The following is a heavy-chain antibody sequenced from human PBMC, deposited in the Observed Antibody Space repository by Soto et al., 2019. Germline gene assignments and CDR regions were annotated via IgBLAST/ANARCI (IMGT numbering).Heavy chain of an antibody. J-gene: IGHJ5*02. CDR2: ISGSGGST. V-gene: IGHV3-23*01. CDR3: AKNRYYDFWSGPMGFDP. CDR1: GFTFSSYA. Sequence: GGSLSLSCAASGFTFSSYAMSWVRQAPGKGLEWVSAISGSGGSTYYADSVKGRFTISRDNSKNTLYLQMNSLRAEDTAVYYCAKNRYYDFWSGPMGFDPWGQGTLVTVSS. D-gene: IGHD3-3*01.